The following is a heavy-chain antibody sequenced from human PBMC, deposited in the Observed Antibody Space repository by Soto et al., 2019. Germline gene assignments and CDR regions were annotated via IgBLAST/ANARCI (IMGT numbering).Heavy chain of an antibody. CDR3: ARLISGYTIFGVVIGGMDV. Sequence: PGGSLRLSCAASGFTFSSYSMNRVRQAPGKGLEWVSSISSSSSYIYYADSVKGRFTISRDNAKNSLYLQMNSLRAEDTAVYYCARLISGYTIFGVVIGGMDVWGQGTTVTVSS. V-gene: IGHV3-21*01. CDR1: GFTFSSYS. CDR2: ISSSSSYI. J-gene: IGHJ6*02. D-gene: IGHD3-3*01.